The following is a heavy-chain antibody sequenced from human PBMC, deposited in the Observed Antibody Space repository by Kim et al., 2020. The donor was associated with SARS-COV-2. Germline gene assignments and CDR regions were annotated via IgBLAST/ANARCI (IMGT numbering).Heavy chain of an antibody. CDR3: ARGRSGYDGFFFDY. V-gene: IGHV6-1*01. Sequence: AVSVKGRITIKPDTSKNQFSRQLNSVTPEDTAVYYCARGRSGYDGFFFDYWGQGTLVTVSS. D-gene: IGHD5-12*01. J-gene: IGHJ4*02.